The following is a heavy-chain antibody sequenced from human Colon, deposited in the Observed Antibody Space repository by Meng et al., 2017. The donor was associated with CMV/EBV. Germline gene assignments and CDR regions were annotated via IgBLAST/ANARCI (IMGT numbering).Heavy chain of an antibody. Sequence: QVQLVQSGAEVKKPGASVKVSCKASGYTFTDSYIHWVRQAPGQGLEWMGWIYPQNGGTYFAQKFQGRVTMTSDTSITTAYMELSSLTSDDTAIYYCVKEDWYFDFWGQGTLVTVYS. J-gene: IGHJ4*02. CDR1: GYTFTDSY. CDR2: IYPQNGGT. CDR3: VKEDWYFDF. V-gene: IGHV1-2*02. D-gene: IGHD3-9*01.